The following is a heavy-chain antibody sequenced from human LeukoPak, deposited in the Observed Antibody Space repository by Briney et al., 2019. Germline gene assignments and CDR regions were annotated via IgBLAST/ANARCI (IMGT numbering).Heavy chain of an antibody. V-gene: IGHV6-1*01. J-gene: IGHJ4*02. CDR2: TYYRSKWYN. Sequence: SQTLSLTCAISGDSVSTNSVAWHWIRQSPSRGLEWLGRTYYRSKWYNDYAVSVKSRITINPDTSKNQFSLQLNSVISEDTAVYYCARGYSYGYDYWGQGTLVTVSS. CDR3: ARGYSYGYDY. CDR1: GDSVSTNSVA. D-gene: IGHD5-18*01.